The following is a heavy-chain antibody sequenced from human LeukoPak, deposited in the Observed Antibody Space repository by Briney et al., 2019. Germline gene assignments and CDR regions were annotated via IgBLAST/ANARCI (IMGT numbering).Heavy chain of an antibody. J-gene: IGHJ4*02. CDR3: ARSPGYYDSSGYPGYFDY. Sequence: PGGSLRLSCAASGFTFSSYGMHWVRQPPGKGLEWVAVIWYDGSNKYYADSVKGRFTISRDNSKNTLYLQMNSLRAEDTAVYYCARSPGYYDSSGYPGYFDYWGQGTLVTVSS. D-gene: IGHD3-22*01. CDR2: IWYDGSNK. CDR1: GFTFSSYG. V-gene: IGHV3-33*01.